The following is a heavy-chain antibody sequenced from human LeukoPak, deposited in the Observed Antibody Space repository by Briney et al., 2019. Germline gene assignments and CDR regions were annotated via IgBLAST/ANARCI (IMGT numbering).Heavy chain of an antibody. CDR1: GFTFRRTG. Sequence: SGGTLRLSCAAAGFTFRRTGMSWVRQAPGKGLEWVSFIYSDNTHYSDSVKGRFTISRDNSKNTLYLQMNSLRAEDTAVYYCARRAGAYSHPYDYWGQGTLVTVSS. CDR3: ARRAGAYSHPYDY. V-gene: IGHV3-53*01. CDR2: IYSDNT. D-gene: IGHD4/OR15-4a*01. J-gene: IGHJ4*02.